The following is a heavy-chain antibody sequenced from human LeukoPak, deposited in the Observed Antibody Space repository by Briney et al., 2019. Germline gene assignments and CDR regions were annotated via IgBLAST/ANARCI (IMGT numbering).Heavy chain of an antibody. CDR2: INVEGNYI. J-gene: IGHJ4*02. CDR3: ARDLTGPYDH. D-gene: IGHD3-22*01. V-gene: IGHV3-74*01. Sequence: GKSLRLSCAASGFTVSRYWMHWVRQAPGKGLVWVARINVEGNYIDYAESVKGRFTISRDSAKNTLYLQMNSVRAEDTAVYSCARDLTGPYDHWGQGTLVTVSS. CDR1: GFTVSRYW.